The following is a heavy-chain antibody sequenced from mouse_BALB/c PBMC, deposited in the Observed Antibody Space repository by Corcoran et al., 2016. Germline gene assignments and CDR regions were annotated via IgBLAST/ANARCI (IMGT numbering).Heavy chain of an antibody. J-gene: IGHJ1*01. CDR1: GYTFTEYT. D-gene: IGHD2-3*01. CDR2: INPYNDGT. CDR3: ARSGWLLPYWYFDV. Sequence: EVQLQQSGPELVKPGASVKISCKTSGYTFTEYTMHWVKQKPGQGLEWIGYINPYNDGTKYNEKFKGKATLTSDKSSSTAYMELSSLTSEDSAVYYCARSGWLLPYWYFDVWGAGTTVTVSS. V-gene: IGHV1S136*01.